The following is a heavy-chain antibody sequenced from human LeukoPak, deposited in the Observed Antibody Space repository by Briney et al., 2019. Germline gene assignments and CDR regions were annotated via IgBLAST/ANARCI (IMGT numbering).Heavy chain of an antibody. V-gene: IGHV3-48*04. CDR3: ARGGGGYSNLLGVPPEVPNYYYYYMDV. D-gene: IGHD4-11*01. CDR1: GFTFSRYS. J-gene: IGHJ6*03. Sequence: GGSLRLSCAASGFTFSRYSMNWVRQAPGKGLEWVSYISRSSSTIHYADSVKGRFTISRDNAKSSLFLQMNSLRAEDTAVYYCARGGGGYSNLLGVPPEVPNYYYYYMDVWGKGTTVTVSS. CDR2: ISRSSSTI.